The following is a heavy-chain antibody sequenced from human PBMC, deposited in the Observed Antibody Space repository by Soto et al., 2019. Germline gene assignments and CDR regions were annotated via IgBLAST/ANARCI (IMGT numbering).Heavy chain of an antibody. V-gene: IGHV4-30-2*01. CDR3: VRGSSGVWNYFDP. J-gene: IGHJ5*02. CDR1: GGSISSTTHYS. CDR2: IYDTGNT. Sequence: QLQLQESGTGLVRPSQTLSLACAVYGGSISSTTHYSWGWIRQPPGQGLEWIGYIYDTGNTYYNPSLKSRVTISLDRSQNQFDLKMKSVTAADTAVYYCVRGSSGVWNYFDPWGQGIPVTVSS. D-gene: IGHD2-15*01.